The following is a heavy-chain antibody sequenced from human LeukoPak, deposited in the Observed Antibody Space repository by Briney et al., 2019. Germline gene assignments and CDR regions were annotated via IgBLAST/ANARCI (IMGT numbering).Heavy chain of an antibody. Sequence: QPGGSLRLSCAASGFTFSSSAMSWVRQAPGKGLYWVSAISGSGTGTYYADSVKGRITISRDNAKNSLHLQMNSLRAEDTAVYYCATRVAATGTGGFFRDWGQGTLVTVSS. V-gene: IGHV3-23*01. CDR3: ATRVAATGTGGFFRD. CDR1: GFTFSSSA. D-gene: IGHD6-13*01. CDR2: ISGSGTGT. J-gene: IGHJ1*01.